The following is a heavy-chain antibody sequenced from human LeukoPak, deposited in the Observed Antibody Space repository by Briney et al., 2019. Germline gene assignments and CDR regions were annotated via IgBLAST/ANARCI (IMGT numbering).Heavy chain of an antibody. CDR2: IIPILGIA. CDR1: GGTFSSYT. J-gene: IGHJ3*02. D-gene: IGHD2-2*01. CDR3: ARDRCIVPAATDDAFDI. V-gene: IGHV1-69*04. Sequence: SVKVSCKASGGTFSSYTISWVRQAPGQGLEWLGRIIPILGIANYAQKFQGRVTITADKSTSTAYMELSSLRSEDTAVYYCARDRCIVPAATDDAFDIWGQGTMVTVSS.